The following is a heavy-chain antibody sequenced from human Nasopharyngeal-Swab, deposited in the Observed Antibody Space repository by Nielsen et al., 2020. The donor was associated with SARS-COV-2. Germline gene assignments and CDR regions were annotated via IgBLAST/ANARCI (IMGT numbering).Heavy chain of an antibody. CDR2: INHSGST. CDR3: ADRSGYVPGGWFDP. V-gene: IGHV4-34*01. J-gene: IGHJ5*02. D-gene: IGHD5-12*01. CDR1: GGSFSGYY. Sequence: SETLSLTCAVYGGSFSGYYWSWIRQPPGKGLGWIGEINHSGSTNYNPSLKSRVTISVDTSKNQFSLKLSSVTAADTAVYYCADRSGYVPGGWFDPWGQGTLVTVSS.